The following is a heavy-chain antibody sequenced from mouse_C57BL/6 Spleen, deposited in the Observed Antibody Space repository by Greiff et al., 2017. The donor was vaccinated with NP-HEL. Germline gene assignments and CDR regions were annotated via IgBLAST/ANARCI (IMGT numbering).Heavy chain of an antibody. CDR1: GYAFSSYW. J-gene: IGHJ2*01. V-gene: IGHV1-80*01. CDR3: ARWPNSSGYREYYLDY. D-gene: IGHD3-2*02. CDR2: IYPGDGDT. Sequence: QVQLQQSGAELVKPGASVKISCKASGYAFSSYWMNWVKQRPGKGLEWIGQIYPGDGDTNYNGKFKGKATLTADKSSSTAYMQLSSLTSEDSAVYFCARWPNSSGYREYYLDYWGQGTTLTVSS.